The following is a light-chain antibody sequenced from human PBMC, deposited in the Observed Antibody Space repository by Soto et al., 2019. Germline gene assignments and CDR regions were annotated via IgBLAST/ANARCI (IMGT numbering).Light chain of an antibody. J-gene: IGKJ5*01. V-gene: IGKV3D-20*02. CDR1: QSVSGTH. CDR3: QQRSNCHPMT. Sequence: THSPRTLCLCPVHIHNLPSLAFQSVSGTHLAWYQQKPGQARRLLIYDASNRANGMPARFSGSGSGTDFTLTISSLEPEDFAVYYCQQRSNCHPMTFGQGTRLEIK. CDR2: DAS.